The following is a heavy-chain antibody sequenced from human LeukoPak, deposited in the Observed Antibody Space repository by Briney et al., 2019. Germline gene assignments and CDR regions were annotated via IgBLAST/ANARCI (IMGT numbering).Heavy chain of an antibody. V-gene: IGHV1-69*05. Sequence: SVKVSCKAPGGTFSSYAISWVRQAPGQGLEWMGGIIPIFGTANYAQKFQGKVTITTDESTSTAYMELSSLRSEDTAVYYCASRPRRGYSGYDVGINYFDYWGQGTLVTVSS. CDR2: IIPIFGTA. D-gene: IGHD5-12*01. J-gene: IGHJ4*02. CDR3: ASRPRRGYSGYDVGINYFDY. CDR1: GGTFSSYA.